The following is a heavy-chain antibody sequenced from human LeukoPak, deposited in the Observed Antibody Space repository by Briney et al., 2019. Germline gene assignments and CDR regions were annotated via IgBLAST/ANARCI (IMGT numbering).Heavy chain of an antibody. V-gene: IGHV4-30-2*01. Sequence: SQTLSLTCTVSGGSISSGGYYWSWIRQPPGKGLEWIGYIYHSGSTYCNPSLKSRVTISVDRSKNQFSLKLSSVTAADTAVYYCARRGFLGEVSRAPDYWGQGTLVTVSS. CDR1: GGSISSGGYY. J-gene: IGHJ4*01. CDR3: ARRGFLGEVSRAPDY. CDR2: IYHSGST. D-gene: IGHD3-10*01.